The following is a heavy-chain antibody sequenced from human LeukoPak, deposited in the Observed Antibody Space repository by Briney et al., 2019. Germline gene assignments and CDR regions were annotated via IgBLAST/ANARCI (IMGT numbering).Heavy chain of an antibody. CDR3: ARGYYDSSGYLPDY. D-gene: IGHD3-22*01. Sequence: ASVKVSCKASGYTFTSYGISWVRQAPGQGPEWMGWISAYNGNTNYAQKLQGRVTMTTDTSTSTAYMELRSLRSEDTAVYYCARGYYDSSGYLPDYWGQGTLVTVSS. V-gene: IGHV1-18*01. J-gene: IGHJ4*02. CDR2: ISAYNGNT. CDR1: GYTFTSYG.